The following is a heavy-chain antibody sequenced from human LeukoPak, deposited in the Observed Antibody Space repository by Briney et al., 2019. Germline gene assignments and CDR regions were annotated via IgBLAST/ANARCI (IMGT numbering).Heavy chain of an antibody. J-gene: IGHJ4*02. CDR1: GGTFSSYA. CDR2: IIPIFGTA. D-gene: IGHD2-15*01. V-gene: IGHV1-69*13. CDR3: ARVDSALPFDY. Sequence: EASVTVSCKASGGTFSSYAISWVRRAPGQGLEWMGGIIPIFGTANYAQKFQGRVTITADESTSTAYMELSSLRSEDTAVYYCARVDSALPFDYWGQGTLVTVSS.